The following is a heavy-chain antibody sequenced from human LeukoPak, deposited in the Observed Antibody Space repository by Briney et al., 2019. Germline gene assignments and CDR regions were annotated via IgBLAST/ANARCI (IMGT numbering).Heavy chain of an antibody. Sequence: GGSLRLSCAASGFTFDDYAMHWVWQAPGKGLEWVSGISWNSAGIGYADSVKGRFTISRDNAKNSLYLQMNSLGAEDTALYYCAKDQGYSSGWYEDAFDIWGQGTMVTVSS. CDR3: AKDQGYSSGWYEDAFDI. J-gene: IGHJ3*02. V-gene: IGHV3-9*01. CDR1: GFTFDDYA. CDR2: ISWNSAGI. D-gene: IGHD6-19*01.